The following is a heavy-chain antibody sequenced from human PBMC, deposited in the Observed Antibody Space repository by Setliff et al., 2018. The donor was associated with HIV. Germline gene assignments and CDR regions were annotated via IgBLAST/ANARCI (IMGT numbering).Heavy chain of an antibody. CDR2: INPNSGGT. CDR3: ARAIQLETFDF. V-gene: IGHV1-2*02. Sequence: ASVKVSCKASGYSFTDYPLHWVRQVPGHGLEWMGWINPNSGGTNYAQRFQGRVTMTRDTSISTAYMELSRLRSDDTAVYFCARAIQLETFDFWGQGTLVTVSS. D-gene: IGHD1-1*01. CDR1: GYSFTDYP. J-gene: IGHJ4*02.